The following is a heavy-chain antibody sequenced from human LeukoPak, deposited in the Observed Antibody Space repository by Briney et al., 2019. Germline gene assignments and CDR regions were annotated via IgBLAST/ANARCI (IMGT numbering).Heavy chain of an antibody. J-gene: IGHJ5*02. V-gene: IGHV4-38-2*02. CDR1: GYSVSSGYY. CDR3: ARVYYDILTGLNWFDP. Sequence: SETLSLTCTVPGYSVSSGYYWGWIRQPPGKGLEWIGSIYHSGSTYYNPSLKSRVTISVDTSKNQFSLKLSSVTAADTAVYYCARVYYDILTGLNWFDPWGQGTLVTVSS. D-gene: IGHD3-9*01. CDR2: IYHSGST.